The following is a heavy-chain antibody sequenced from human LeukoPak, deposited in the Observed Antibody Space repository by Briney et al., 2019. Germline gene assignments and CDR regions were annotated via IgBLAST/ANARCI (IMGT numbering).Heavy chain of an antibody. CDR1: GFTFSSYW. Sequence: GGSLRLSCAASGFTFSSYWMSWVRQAPGKGLEWVANIKQDGSEKYYVDPVKGRFTISRDNAKNSLYLQMNSLRAEDTAVYYCARQAYYDSSDYWGQGTLVTVSS. D-gene: IGHD3-22*01. J-gene: IGHJ4*02. V-gene: IGHV3-7*01. CDR3: ARQAYYDSSDY. CDR2: IKQDGSEK.